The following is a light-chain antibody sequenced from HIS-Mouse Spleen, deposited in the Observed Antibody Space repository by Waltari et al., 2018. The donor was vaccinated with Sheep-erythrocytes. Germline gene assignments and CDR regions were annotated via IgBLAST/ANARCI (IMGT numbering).Light chain of an antibody. Sequence: SALTQPASVSGSPGQSITISGPGTSRGVGSDNLVSWYQQHPGKAPKLMIYEGSKRPSGVSNRFSGSKSGNTASLTISGLQAEDEADYYCCSYAGSSTWVFGGGTKLTVL. J-gene: IGLJ3*02. V-gene: IGLV2-23*01. CDR1: SRGVGSDNL. CDR2: EGS. CDR3: CSYAGSSTWV.